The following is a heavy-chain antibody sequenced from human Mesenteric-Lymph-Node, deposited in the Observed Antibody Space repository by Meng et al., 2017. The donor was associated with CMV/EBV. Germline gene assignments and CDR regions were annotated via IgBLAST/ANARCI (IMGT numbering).Heavy chain of an antibody. D-gene: IGHD3-22*01. V-gene: IGHV3-53*01. CDR2: IYSGGNT. Sequence: GGSLRLSCAASGFTVSSNYMSWVRQAPGKGLEWVSIIYSGGNTYYADSVKGRFTISRDNSKNTVYLQMNSLRAEDTAVYYCAKDFDYYDSSGYYYDYWGQGTLVTVSS. CDR1: GFTVSSNY. J-gene: IGHJ4*02. CDR3: AKDFDYYDSSGYYYDY.